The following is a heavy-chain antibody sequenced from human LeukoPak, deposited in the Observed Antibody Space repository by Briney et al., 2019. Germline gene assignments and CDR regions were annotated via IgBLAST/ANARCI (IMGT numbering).Heavy chain of an antibody. D-gene: IGHD4-17*01. J-gene: IGHJ4*02. V-gene: IGHV6-1*01. Sequence: SQTLSLTCAISGDSVSSNSAAWNWIRQSPSRGPEWLGRTYYRSKWYNDYAVSVKSRIAIDPDTSKNQFSLQLNSVTPEDTAVYYCARQETTVTTPFDYWGQGTLVTVSS. CDR2: TYYRSKWYN. CDR1: GDSVSSNSAA. CDR3: ARQETTVTTPFDY.